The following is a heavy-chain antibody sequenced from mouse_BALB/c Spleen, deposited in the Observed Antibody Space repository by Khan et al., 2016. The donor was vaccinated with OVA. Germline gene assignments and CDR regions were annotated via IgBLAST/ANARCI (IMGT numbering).Heavy chain of an antibody. J-gene: IGHJ4*01. CDR2: IFPGDGTT. Sequence: QVQLQQSGAEVVKSGASVNLSCKASGYTFTSDDLNWVRQRPEQGLEWIGWIFPGDGTTKYNEKFKGKATLTTDKSSSTAYIQLSRLTYEGSAVDFWARRTGSMDYWGQGTSVTVSS. CDR1: GYTFTSDD. V-gene: IGHV1S56*01. CDR3: ARRTGSMDY.